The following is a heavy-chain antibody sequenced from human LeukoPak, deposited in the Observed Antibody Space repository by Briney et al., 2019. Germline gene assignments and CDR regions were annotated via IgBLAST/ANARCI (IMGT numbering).Heavy chain of an antibody. V-gene: IGHV4-59*01. D-gene: IGHD6-13*01. Sequence: KPSETLSLTCTVSGGSISSYYWSWIRQPPGKGLEWLGYIYYSGSTNYNPSLKSRVTISVDTSKNQFSLKLSSVTAADTAVYYCARVIAAAGTGWLDPWGQGTLVTVST. CDR1: GGSISSYY. J-gene: IGHJ5*02. CDR2: IYYSGST. CDR3: ARVIAAAGTGWLDP.